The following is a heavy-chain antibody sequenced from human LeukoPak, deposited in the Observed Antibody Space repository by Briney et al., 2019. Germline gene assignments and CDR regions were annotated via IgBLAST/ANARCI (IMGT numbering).Heavy chain of an antibody. V-gene: IGHV4-38-2*01. D-gene: IGHD4-11*01. CDR1: GYSITSGYY. J-gene: IGHJ4*02. CDR2: IHHSGST. CDR3: ARRYSNYFFDY. Sequence: SETLSLTCAVSGYSITSGYYWAWIRQPPGKGLEWIGNIHHSGSTYYNPSLKSRVTISVDTSKNQFSLRLSSVTAADTAVYYCARRYSNYFFDYWGQGTLVTVSS.